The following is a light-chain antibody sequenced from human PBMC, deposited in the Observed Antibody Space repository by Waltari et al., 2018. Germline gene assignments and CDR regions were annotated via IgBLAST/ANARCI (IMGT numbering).Light chain of an antibody. CDR3: AAWDDSLNGWV. CDR2: SNN. Sequence: QSVLTQPPSASGTPRQRVTISCSGSSSNIGSNTVNWYQQLPGTAPKLLIYSNNQRPSGVPDRFSGSKSGTSASLAISGLRSEDEADYYCAAWDDSLNGWVFGGGTKLTVL. V-gene: IGLV1-44*01. J-gene: IGLJ3*02. CDR1: SSNIGSNT.